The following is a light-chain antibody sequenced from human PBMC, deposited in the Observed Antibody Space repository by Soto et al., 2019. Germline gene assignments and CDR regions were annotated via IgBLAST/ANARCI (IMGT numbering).Light chain of an antibody. CDR3: SSYTSSSTSV. CDR1: SSDVGSYNR. CDR2: EVS. V-gene: IGLV2-18*02. J-gene: IGLJ2*01. Sequence: QSALTQPPSVSGSPGQSVTISCTGTSSDVGSYNRVSWYQQPPGTAPKLVIYEVSNRPSGVPDRFSGSKSGNTASLTISGLQAEDEADYYCSSYTSSSTSVFGGGTKLTVL.